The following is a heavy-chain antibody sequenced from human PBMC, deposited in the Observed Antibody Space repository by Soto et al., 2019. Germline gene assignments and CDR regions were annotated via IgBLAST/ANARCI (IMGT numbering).Heavy chain of an antibody. J-gene: IGHJ4*02. V-gene: IGHV3-23*01. CDR3: AKEGYDFWSGYFGY. CDR2: ISGSGGST. D-gene: IGHD3-3*01. Sequence: GGSLRLSCAASGFTFKNYAMIWVRQAPGKGLEWVSAISGSGGSTYYADSVKGRFTISRDNSKNTLYLQMNSLRAEDTAVYYCAKEGYDFWSGYFGYWGQGTLVTVSS. CDR1: GFTFKNYA.